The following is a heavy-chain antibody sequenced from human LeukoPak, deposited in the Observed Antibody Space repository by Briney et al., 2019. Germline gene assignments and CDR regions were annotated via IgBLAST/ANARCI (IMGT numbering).Heavy chain of an antibody. V-gene: IGHV3-23*01. J-gene: IGHJ4*02. Sequence: PGGSLRLSCAASGFTFSSYAMSWVRQAPGKGLEWVSAISGSGGSTYYADSVKGRFTISRDNSKNTLYLQMNSLRAEDTAIYYCAKGLPIFPALYPFDYWGQGTLVTVSS. CDR1: GFTFSSYA. CDR2: ISGSGGST. D-gene: IGHD3-9*01. CDR3: AKGLPIFPALYPFDY.